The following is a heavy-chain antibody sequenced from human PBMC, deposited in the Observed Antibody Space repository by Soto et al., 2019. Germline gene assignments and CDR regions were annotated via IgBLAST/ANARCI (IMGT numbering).Heavy chain of an antibody. Sequence: QVQLVESGGGVVQTGTSLRLSCVASGFSFGSHAMHWVRQAPGKGLQWVAVISYHGVNKYYTDSERGRFTVSRDKSKNTVYLQVDRLRSEDTGVYHCVRGGYLQNPGSDAWGQGTLVTVSS. V-gene: IGHV3-30*04. D-gene: IGHD5-18*01. J-gene: IGHJ5*02. CDR1: GFSFGSHA. CDR3: VRGGYLQNPGSDA. CDR2: ISYHGVNK.